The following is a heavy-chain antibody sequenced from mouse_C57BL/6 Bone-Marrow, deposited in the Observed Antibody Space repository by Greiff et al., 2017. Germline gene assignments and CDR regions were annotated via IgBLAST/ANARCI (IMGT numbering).Heavy chain of an antibody. CDR3: AREGRYAMDY. CDR2: IHPNSGSS. Sequence: QVQLQQPGAELVKPGASVKLSCKASGYTFTSYWMHWVKQRPGQGLEWIGMIHPNSGSSNYNEKFKSKATLTVDKSSSTAYMQLSSLTSEDSAVYYCAREGRYAMDYWGQGTSVTVSS. CDR1: GYTFTSYW. V-gene: IGHV1-64*01. J-gene: IGHJ4*01.